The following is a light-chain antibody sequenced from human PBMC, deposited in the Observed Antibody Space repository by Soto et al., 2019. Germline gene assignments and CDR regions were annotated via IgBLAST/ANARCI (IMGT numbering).Light chain of an antibody. Sequence: QSVLTQPPSVSGAPGQRVTISCTGSSSNIGAGYDVHWYQQLPGTAPKLLIYGNSNRPSGVPDRFSGSKSGTSASLAITGLQAEDEADYYCQSYDSRLCGPYVFGTGTEVTVL. CDR2: GNS. CDR3: QSYDSRLCGPYV. CDR1: SSNIGAGYD. J-gene: IGLJ1*01. V-gene: IGLV1-40*01.